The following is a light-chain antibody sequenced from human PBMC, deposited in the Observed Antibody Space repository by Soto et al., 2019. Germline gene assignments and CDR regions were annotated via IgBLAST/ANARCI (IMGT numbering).Light chain of an antibody. Sequence: QSALTQPASVSGSPGQSITISCTGTSSDVGGYNLVYWYQQHPGKAPKLMIYEVSKRPSGVSNRFSGSKSGNTASLTISGLQAEDEADYYCCSYAGSTTFGVFGGGTKVTVL. CDR3: CSYAGSTTFGV. J-gene: IGLJ3*02. V-gene: IGLV2-23*02. CDR1: SSDVGGYNL. CDR2: EVS.